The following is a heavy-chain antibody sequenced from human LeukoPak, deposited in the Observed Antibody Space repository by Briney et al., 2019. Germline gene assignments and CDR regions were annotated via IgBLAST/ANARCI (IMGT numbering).Heavy chain of an antibody. CDR3: ARGRDYYGSDPSLLDY. Sequence: GSLRLSCAASGFTFSSYAMSWARQPPGKGLEWIGSIYYSGSTYYNPSLKSRVTISVDTSKNQFSLKLSSVTAADTAVYYCARGRDYYGSDPSLLDYWGQGTLVTVSS. J-gene: IGHJ4*02. CDR1: GFTFSSYA. CDR2: IYYSGST. D-gene: IGHD3-10*01. V-gene: IGHV4-39*07.